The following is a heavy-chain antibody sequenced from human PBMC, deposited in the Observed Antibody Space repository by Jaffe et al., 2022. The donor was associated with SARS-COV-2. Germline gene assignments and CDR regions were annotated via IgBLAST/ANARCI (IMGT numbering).Heavy chain of an antibody. J-gene: IGHJ4*02. V-gene: IGHV3-23*01. D-gene: IGHD1-26*01. CDR3: TKAGWVD. Sequence: EVQLLESGGGLVQPGGSLRLSCAASGFTFSNYAMSWVRQAPGKGLEWVSTVSGSGDSTYIADSVKGRFTISRDNSKNTLYLEMNSLRAEDTAVYYCTKAGWVDWGQGTLVTVSS. CDR2: VSGSGDST. CDR1: GFTFSNYA.